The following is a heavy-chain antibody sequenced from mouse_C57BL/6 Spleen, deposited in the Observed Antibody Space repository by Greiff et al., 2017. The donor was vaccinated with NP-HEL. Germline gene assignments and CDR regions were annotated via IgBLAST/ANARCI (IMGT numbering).Heavy chain of an antibody. CDR3: ARLLPYYAMDY. Sequence: VKLMESGPGLVQPSQSLSITCTVSGFSLTSYGVHWVRQSPGKGLEWLGVIWRGGSTDYNAAFISRLSISKDNSKSQVFFKMNSLQSDDTDIYYGARLLPYYAMDYWGQGTSVTVSS. J-gene: IGHJ4*01. CDR1: GFSLTSYG. D-gene: IGHD2-10*01. V-gene: IGHV2-2*01. CDR2: IWRGGST.